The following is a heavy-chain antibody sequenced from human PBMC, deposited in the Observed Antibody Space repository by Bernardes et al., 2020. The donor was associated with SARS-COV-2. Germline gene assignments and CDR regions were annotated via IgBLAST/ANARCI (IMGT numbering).Heavy chain of an antibody. V-gene: IGHV4-34*01. CDR1: GGSFSGYY. CDR3: ARTTTVVTPPSGLGYFDY. CDR2: INHSGST. D-gene: IGHD4-17*01. J-gene: IGHJ4*02. Sequence: TLSLTCAVYGGSFSGYYWSWIRQPPGKGLEWIGEINHSGSTNYNPSLKSRVTISVDTSKNQFSLKLSSVTAADTSVYYCARTTTVVTPPSGLGYFDYWGQGTLFAVSS.